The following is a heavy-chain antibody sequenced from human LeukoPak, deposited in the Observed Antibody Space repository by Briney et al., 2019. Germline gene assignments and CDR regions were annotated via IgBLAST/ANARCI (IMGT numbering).Heavy chain of an antibody. CDR2: INPNSGGT. D-gene: IGHD2-15*01. CDR1: GYTFTGYY. Sequence: ASVKVSCKASGYTFTGYYMHWVRQAPGQGLEWMGWINPNSGGTNYAQKFQGRVTMTRDTSISTAYMELSRLRSDDTAVYYCARGLDCSGGSCYGWSDPWGQGTLVTVSS. CDR3: ARGLDCSGGSCYGWSDP. J-gene: IGHJ5*02. V-gene: IGHV1-2*02.